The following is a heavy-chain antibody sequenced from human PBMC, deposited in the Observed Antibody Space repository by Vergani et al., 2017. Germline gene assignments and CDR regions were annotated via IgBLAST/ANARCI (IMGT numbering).Heavy chain of an antibody. CDR2: IKSKTDGGTT. Sequence: EVQLVESGGGLVKPGGSLRLSCAASGFTFSNAWMSWVRQASGKGLEWVGRIKSKTDGGTTDYAAPVKGRFTISRDDSKNTLYLQMNSLKTEDTAVYYCGRGAPPRPDYWGQGTLVTVSS. CDR3: GRGAPPRPDY. J-gene: IGHJ4*02. CDR1: GFTFSNAW. V-gene: IGHV3-15*01.